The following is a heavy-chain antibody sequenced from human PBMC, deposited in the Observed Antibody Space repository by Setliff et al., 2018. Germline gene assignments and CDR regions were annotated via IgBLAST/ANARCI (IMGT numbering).Heavy chain of an antibody. D-gene: IGHD1-1*01. Sequence: SETLSLTCSVSGGSISTHRWSWIRQPPGKGLEWIGSINYSGTTHYNPSLKGRGTISVDTSKNQFSLRLTSVTAADTAIYYCARVRNTQNGFFDYWSQGTPV. J-gene: IGHJ4*02. CDR2: INYSGTT. V-gene: IGHV4-59*11. CDR1: GGSISTHR. CDR3: ARVRNTQNGFFDY.